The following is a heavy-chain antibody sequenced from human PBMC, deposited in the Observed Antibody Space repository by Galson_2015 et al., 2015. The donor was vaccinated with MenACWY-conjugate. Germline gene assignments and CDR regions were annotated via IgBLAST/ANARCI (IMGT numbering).Heavy chain of an antibody. CDR3: VNYDTNEALDY. V-gene: IGHV3-15*01. CDR2: IKSKSDGGTR. D-gene: IGHD3-16*01. Sequence: SLRLSCAASGFTFRNVWMSWVRQAPGKGLEWVGRIKSKSDGGTRDYAAHVKDRFTISIDDSKGALDLQINGLKTEDTAMYYCVNYDTNEALDY. J-gene: IGHJ4*01. CDR1: GFTFRNVW.